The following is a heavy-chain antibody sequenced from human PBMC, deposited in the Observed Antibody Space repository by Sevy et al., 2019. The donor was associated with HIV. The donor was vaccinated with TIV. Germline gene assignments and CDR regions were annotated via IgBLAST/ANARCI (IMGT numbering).Heavy chain of an antibody. D-gene: IGHD3-22*01. CDR2: ISAYNGNT. CDR1: GYTFTSYG. J-gene: IGHJ3*02. Sequence: ASVKVSCKASGYTFTSYGITWVRQAPGQGLEWMGWISAYNGNTNYAQKLQGRVTMTTDTSTSTAYMELRSLRSDDTAVYYRARVNYYYDTSGNGAFDIWGQWTLVTVSS. V-gene: IGHV1-18*01. CDR3: ARVNYYYDTSGNGAFDI.